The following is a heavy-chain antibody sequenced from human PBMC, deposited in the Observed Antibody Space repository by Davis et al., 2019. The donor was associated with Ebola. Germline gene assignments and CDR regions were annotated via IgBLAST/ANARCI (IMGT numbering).Heavy chain of an antibody. CDR1: GYTFTDYY. CDR3: ARVAITGRLYFQH. Sequence: ASVKVSCKASGYTFTDYYIHWVRQAPGQGLEWMGWINPNSGGTNSAQKFQGRVTMTRDTSISTAYMELSRLRSDDTAVYYCARVAITGRLYFQHWGQGTLVTVSS. V-gene: IGHV1-2*02. D-gene: IGHD1-20*01. J-gene: IGHJ1*01. CDR2: INPNSGGT.